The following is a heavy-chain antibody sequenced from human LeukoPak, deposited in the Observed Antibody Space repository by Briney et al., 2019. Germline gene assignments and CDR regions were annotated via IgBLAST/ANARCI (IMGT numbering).Heavy chain of an antibody. V-gene: IGHV4-30-2*02. D-gene: IGHD2-2*01. CDR3: ARHGGCSSTSCDSAFDI. Sequence: SETLSLTCALSGGSISSGGYSWSWIRQPPGKGLEWIGYIYHSGSTYYNPSLKSRVTISVDRSKNQFSLKLSSVTAADTAVYYCARHGGCSSTSCDSAFDIWGQGTMVTVSS. CDR1: GGSISSGGYS. J-gene: IGHJ3*02. CDR2: IYHSGST.